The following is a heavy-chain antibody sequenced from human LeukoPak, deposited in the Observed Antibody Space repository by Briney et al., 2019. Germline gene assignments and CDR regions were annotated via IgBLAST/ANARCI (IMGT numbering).Heavy chain of an antibody. Sequence: GGSLRLSCAASGFTFSSYAMHWVRQAPGKGLEWVAVISYDGSNKYYADSVKGRFTISRDNSKNTLYLQMNSLRAEDTAVYYCARDPGFLEWSYGMDVWGRGTTVTVSS. CDR2: ISYDGSNK. V-gene: IGHV3-30-3*01. J-gene: IGHJ6*02. CDR1: GFTFSSYA. D-gene: IGHD3-3*01. CDR3: ARDPGFLEWSYGMDV.